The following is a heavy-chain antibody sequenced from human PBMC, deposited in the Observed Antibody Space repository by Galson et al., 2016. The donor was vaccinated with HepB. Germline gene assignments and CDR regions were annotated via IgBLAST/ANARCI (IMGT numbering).Heavy chain of an antibody. D-gene: IGHD6-19*01. J-gene: IGHJ4*02. Sequence: SLRLSCAASGFTFSSYETNWVRQAPGKGLEWVSYISSSGNTIYYADSVKGRFTISRDNAKNSLYLQMNSLRAEDTAVYYCARESLRGGWGSGFDYWGQGTLVTVSS. CDR1: GFTFSSYE. CDR2: ISSSGNTI. V-gene: IGHV3-48*03. CDR3: ARESLRGGWGSGFDY.